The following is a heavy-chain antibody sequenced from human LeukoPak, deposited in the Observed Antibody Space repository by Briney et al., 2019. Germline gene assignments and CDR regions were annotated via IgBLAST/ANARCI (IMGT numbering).Heavy chain of an antibody. V-gene: IGHV4-4*07. CDR1: GGPIRTYF. CDR3: ARSPLSSSGCYRAGY. D-gene: IGHD6-19*01. CDR2: IDSSGST. Sequence: PSETLSLTCTVSGGPIRTYFWNWIPEPAGKGLEWIGRIDSSGSTTYSPSLRSRVTMSVDSSKSQISLNLNSVTAADTAMYYCARSPLSSSGCYRAGYWGQGTLVTVSS. J-gene: IGHJ4*02.